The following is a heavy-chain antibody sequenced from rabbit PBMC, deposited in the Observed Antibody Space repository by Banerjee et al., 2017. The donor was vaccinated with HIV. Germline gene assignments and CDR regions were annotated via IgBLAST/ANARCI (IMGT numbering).Heavy chain of an antibody. J-gene: IGHJ4*01. D-gene: IGHD7-1*01. CDR1: GIDFSGFYY. Sequence: QEQLVESGGGLVKPGASLTLTCTASGIDFSGFYYMCWVRQAPGKGLEWIACICAGSSGGTYYATWARGRFTISTTSSTTVTLQMTSLTAADTATYFCARGDGAYAGYDGLRGQGTLVTVS. CDR3: ARGDGAYAGYDGL. CDR2: ICAGSSGGT. V-gene: IGHV1S45*01.